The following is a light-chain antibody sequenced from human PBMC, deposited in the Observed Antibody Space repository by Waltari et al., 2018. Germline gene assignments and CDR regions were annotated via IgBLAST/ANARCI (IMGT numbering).Light chain of an antibody. J-gene: IGKJ5*01. CDR2: DAS. CDR1: QSVSSY. Sequence: EIVLTQSPATLSLSPGERVTLSCRASQSVSSYLAWYQQKPGQAPRLLIYDASNRATGIPARFSGSGSGTDFTRTNSSLEPEDFAVYYCQQRSNWPPTFGQGTRLEIK. V-gene: IGKV3-11*01. CDR3: QQRSNWPPT.